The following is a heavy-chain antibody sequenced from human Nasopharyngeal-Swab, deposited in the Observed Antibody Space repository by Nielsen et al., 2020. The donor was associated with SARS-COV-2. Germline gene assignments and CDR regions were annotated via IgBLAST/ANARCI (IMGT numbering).Heavy chain of an antibody. D-gene: IGHD2/OR15-2a*01. CDR3: VRTSNFYGLDA. CDR2: ISGSGGST. Sequence: GESLKISCAASGFTFSSYAMSWVRQAPGKGLEWVSAISGSGGSTYYADSVKGRIAISRDNAKKSLYLQMNSLRDEDTALYYCVRTSNFYGLDAWGQGTTVTVSS. CDR1: GFTFSSYA. J-gene: IGHJ6*02. V-gene: IGHV3-23*01.